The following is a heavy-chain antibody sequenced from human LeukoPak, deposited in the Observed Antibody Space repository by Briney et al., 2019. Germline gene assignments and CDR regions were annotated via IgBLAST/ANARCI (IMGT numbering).Heavy chain of an antibody. CDR1: GGSISSGGYY. D-gene: IGHD3-10*01. V-gene: IGHV4-30-2*01. J-gene: IGHJ4*02. CDR3: ARDRGSGTPYDY. Sequence: PSQTLSLTCTVSGGSISSGGYYWSWIRQPPGKGLEWIGYIYHSGSTYYNPSLKSRVTISVDRSKNQFSLKLSSVTAADTAVYYCARDRGSGTPYDYWGQGTLVTVSS. CDR2: IYHSGST.